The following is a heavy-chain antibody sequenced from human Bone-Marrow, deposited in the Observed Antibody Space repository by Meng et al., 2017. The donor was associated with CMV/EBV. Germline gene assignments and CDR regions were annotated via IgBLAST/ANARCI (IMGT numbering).Heavy chain of an antibody. J-gene: IGHJ2*01. D-gene: IGHD2-21*01. CDR2: IKQDGSEK. Sequence: GESLKISCAASGFTFSSYWMSWVRQAPGKGLEWVANIKQDGSEKYYVDSVKGRFTISRDNAKNSLYLQMNSLRAEDTAVYYCARDRLRYFELWGRGTLVTVSS. CDR3: ARDRLRYFEL. CDR1: GFTFSSYW. V-gene: IGHV3-7*01.